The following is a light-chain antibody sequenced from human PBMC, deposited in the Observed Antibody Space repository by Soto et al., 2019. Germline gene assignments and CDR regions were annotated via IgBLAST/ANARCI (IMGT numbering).Light chain of an antibody. CDR2: DAS. CDR3: QQYNDYSYT. V-gene: IGKV1-5*01. Sequence: DIQMTQSPSTLSASVGDRVTITCRASQTNSSWLAWYQQKPGKAPKLLIFDASILESGVPSRFSGSGSGTDFTLSISGLQPDDFGTYYCQQYNDYSYTFGQGTRLEIK. CDR1: QTNSSW. J-gene: IGKJ5*01.